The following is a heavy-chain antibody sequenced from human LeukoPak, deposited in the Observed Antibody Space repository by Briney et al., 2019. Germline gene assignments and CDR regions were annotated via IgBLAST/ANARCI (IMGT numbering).Heavy chain of an antibody. CDR3: ASRIAAAENFDY. CDR2: IYYSGST. V-gene: IGHV4-59*08. D-gene: IGHD6-13*01. Sequence: AETLSLTCTVSGGPISSYYWSWIRQPPGKGLEWIGYIYYSGSTNYNPSLKSRVTISVDTSKNQFSLKLSSVTAADTAVYYCASRIAAAENFDYWGQGTLVTVSS. CDR1: GGPISSYY. J-gene: IGHJ4*02.